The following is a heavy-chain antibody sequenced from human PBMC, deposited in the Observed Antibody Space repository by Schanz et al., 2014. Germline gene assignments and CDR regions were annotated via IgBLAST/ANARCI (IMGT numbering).Heavy chain of an antibody. Sequence: QIQLVQSGPEVKKPGASVKVSCKASGYTFTSYGISWVRQAPGQGLEWMGWISACNGNTKYPQKLQGRVTMTTDTSTSTAYMELRSLRSDDTAVYYCARDAADFYDILTEEDYWGQGTLVTVSS. CDR3: ARDAADFYDILTEEDY. D-gene: IGHD3-9*01. J-gene: IGHJ4*02. V-gene: IGHV1-18*01. CDR1: GYTFTSYG. CDR2: ISACNGNT.